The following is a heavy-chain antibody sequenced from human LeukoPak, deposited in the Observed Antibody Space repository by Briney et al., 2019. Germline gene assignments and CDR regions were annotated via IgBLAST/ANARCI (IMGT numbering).Heavy chain of an antibody. CDR1: GYTFTGYY. CDR2: INPNSGGT. CDR3: ARDIVVVPAKEMGFYGDV. D-gene: IGHD2-2*01. V-gene: IGHV1-2*02. Sequence: GASVKVSCKASGYTFTGYYMHWVRQAPGQGLEWMGWINPNSGGTNYAQKFQGRVTMTRDTSISTAYMELSRLRSDDTAVYYCARDIVVVPAKEMGFYGDVWGKGTTVTVSS. J-gene: IGHJ6*04.